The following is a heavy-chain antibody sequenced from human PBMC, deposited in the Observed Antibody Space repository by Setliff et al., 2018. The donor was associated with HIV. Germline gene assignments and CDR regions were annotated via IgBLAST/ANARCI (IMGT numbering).Heavy chain of an antibody. V-gene: IGHV1-8*02. CDR2: MNPNNGNT. J-gene: IGHJ4*02. CDR3: ARDRGIAARGIFDY. CDR1: GYNFTDYD. Sequence: ASVKVSCKASGYNFTDYDINWVRQATGQGLEWMGWMNPNNGNTGYAEKFQGRVTMTRDTSISTAYMELSSLRSDDTAVYYCARDRGIAARGIFDYWGQGTLVTISS. D-gene: IGHD6-6*01.